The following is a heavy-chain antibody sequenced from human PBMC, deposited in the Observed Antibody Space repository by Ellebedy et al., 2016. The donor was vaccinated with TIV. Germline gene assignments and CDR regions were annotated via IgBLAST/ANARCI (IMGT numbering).Heavy chain of an antibody. Sequence: ASVKVSCKASGYTFTSYGISWVRQAPGQGLEWMGWISAYNGNTNYAQKLQGRVTMTTDTSTSTAYMELRSLRSDDTAVYYCARGRLLAYCGGDCRNPFDYWGQGTLVTVSS. V-gene: IGHV1-18*01. CDR1: GYTFTSYG. CDR2: ISAYNGNT. CDR3: ARGRLLAYCGGDCRNPFDY. J-gene: IGHJ4*02. D-gene: IGHD2-21*02.